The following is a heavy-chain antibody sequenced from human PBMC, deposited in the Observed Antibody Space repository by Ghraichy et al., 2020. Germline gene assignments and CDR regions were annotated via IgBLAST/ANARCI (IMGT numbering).Heavy chain of an antibody. CDR3: ARDLSSSGYYSFSL. CDR1: GFTFSDHY. CDR2: TRNKANSYTT. Sequence: GSLRLSCAASGFTFSDHYMDWVRQAPGKGLEWVGRTRNKANSYTTEYAASVKGRFTISRDDSKNSLYLQMNSLKTEDTAVYYCARDLSSSGYYSFSLWGQGTLVTVSS. D-gene: IGHD3-22*01. J-gene: IGHJ4*02. V-gene: IGHV3-72*01.